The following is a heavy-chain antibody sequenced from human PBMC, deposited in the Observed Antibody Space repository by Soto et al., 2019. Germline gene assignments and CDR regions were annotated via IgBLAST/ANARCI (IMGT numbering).Heavy chain of an antibody. CDR3: ATRPREWELLDY. CDR1: GGTFSSYA. Sequence: GASVKVSCKASGGTFSSYAISWVRQAPGQGLEWMGGIIPIFGTANYAQKFQGRVTITADESTSTAYMELSSLRSEDTAVYYCATRPREWELLDYWGQGNLVTVSS. V-gene: IGHV1-69*13. D-gene: IGHD1-26*01. J-gene: IGHJ4*02. CDR2: IIPIFGTA.